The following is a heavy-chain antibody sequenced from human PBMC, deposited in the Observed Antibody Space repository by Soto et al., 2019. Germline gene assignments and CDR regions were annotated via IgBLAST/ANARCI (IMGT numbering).Heavy chain of an antibody. J-gene: IGHJ4*02. D-gene: IGHD4-17*01. CDR2: TNHKSGYT. CDR3: ARTAGDLDY. CDR1: GYTFTNYD. V-gene: IGHV1-8*01. Sequence: QVQLVQSGAEVKKPGASVKVSCKTSGYTFTNYDINWVRQATGQGLEWMGWTNHKSGYTGSAQKFQSRVTMTRDSSISTAYMELHSLTSEDTAVYYCARTAGDLDYWGQGTLITVSS.